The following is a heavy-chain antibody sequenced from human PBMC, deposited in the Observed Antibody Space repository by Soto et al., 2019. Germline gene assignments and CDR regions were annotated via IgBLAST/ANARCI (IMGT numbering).Heavy chain of an antibody. J-gene: IGHJ4*02. CDR1: GFTFSTYG. V-gene: IGHV3-30*18. CDR3: AKDRFAGGSYISAH. CDR2: ISSDGGNK. D-gene: IGHD1-26*01. Sequence: QVQLVESGGGVVQPGRSLRLSCAASGFTFSTYGMHWVRQAPGKGLEWVALISSDGGNKYYGDSVKGRFTISRDNPKNTLYLQMISLIVEDAAVYYCAKDRFAGGSYISAHWGQGTLVTVSS.